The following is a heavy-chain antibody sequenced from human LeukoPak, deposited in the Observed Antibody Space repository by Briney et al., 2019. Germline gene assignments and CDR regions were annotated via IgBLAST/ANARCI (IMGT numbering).Heavy chain of an antibody. Sequence: GGSLRLSCAASRFTFSSYGMHWVRQAPGKGLEWVAVISYDGSNKYYADSVKGRFTISRDNSKNTLYLQMNSLRAEDTAVYYCAGNYYDSRVEADYFDYWGQGTLVTVSS. CDR1: RFTFSSYG. D-gene: IGHD3-22*01. V-gene: IGHV3-30*03. CDR3: AGNYYDSRVEADYFDY. J-gene: IGHJ4*02. CDR2: ISYDGSNK.